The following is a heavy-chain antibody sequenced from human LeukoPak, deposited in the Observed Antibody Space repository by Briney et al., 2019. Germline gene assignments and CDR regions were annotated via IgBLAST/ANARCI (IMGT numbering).Heavy chain of an antibody. D-gene: IGHD6-13*01. Sequence: GGSLRLSCVVSGIPFSDFYMNWIRQAPGKGLEWISYISSSSSYTDYAESVKGRFTISRDNVKSALYLEMNDLRVEDTAVYYCAAGTAADYWGQGTLVIVSS. V-gene: IGHV3-11*03. CDR3: AAGTAADY. CDR2: ISSSSSYT. CDR1: GIPFSDFY. J-gene: IGHJ4*02.